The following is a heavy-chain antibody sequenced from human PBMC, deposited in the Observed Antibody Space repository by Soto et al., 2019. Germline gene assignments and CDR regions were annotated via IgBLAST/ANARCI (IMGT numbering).Heavy chain of an antibody. CDR3: ARDKLSSLVVETPHLFDS. J-gene: IGHJ5*01. Sequence: QVQLEQSGGEVKKPGSSVKVSCRVSGGIFSDYAVSWVRPAPGQGLQWVGGIIPKFGTAKYARKFEDRVTLTADELTSTIYMEINNLRSEDTALYYCARDKLSSLVVETPHLFDSWGQGTLLTVSS. V-gene: IGHV1-69*12. D-gene: IGHD2-21*01. CDR2: IIPKFGTA. CDR1: GGIFSDYA.